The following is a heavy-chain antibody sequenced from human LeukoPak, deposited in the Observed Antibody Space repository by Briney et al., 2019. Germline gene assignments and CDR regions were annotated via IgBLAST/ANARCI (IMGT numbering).Heavy chain of an antibody. CDR3: ARNDMEYSSSWWPFDY. V-gene: IGHV4-34*01. D-gene: IGHD6-13*01. CDR2: IYYSGTT. J-gene: IGHJ4*02. Sequence: SETLSLTCAVYGGSFSGYYWSWIRQPPGKGLEWIGNIYYSGTTYYNPSLKSRVTISIDTSKNQFSLRLSFATAADTAVYYCARNDMEYSSSWWPFDYWGQGTLVTVSS. CDR1: GGSFSGYY.